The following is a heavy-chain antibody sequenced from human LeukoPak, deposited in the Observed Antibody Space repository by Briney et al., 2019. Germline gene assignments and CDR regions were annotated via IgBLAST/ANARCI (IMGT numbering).Heavy chain of an antibody. J-gene: IGHJ3*02. Sequence: ASVKVSCKASGYTFTGYYVHWVRQAPGQGLEWMGWINPNSGGTNYAQKFQGRVTMTRDTSISTAYMELSRLRSDDTAVYYCARGSQVVGDAFDIWGQGTMVTVSS. CDR1: GYTFTGYY. V-gene: IGHV1-2*02. CDR2: INPNSGGT. CDR3: ARGSQVVGDAFDI. D-gene: IGHD3-22*01.